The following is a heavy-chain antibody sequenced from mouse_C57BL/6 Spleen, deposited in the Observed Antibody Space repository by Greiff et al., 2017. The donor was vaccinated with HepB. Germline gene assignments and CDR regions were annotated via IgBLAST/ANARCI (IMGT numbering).Heavy chain of an antibody. CDR3: ARQIYYDYDKVLFFAY. CDR1: GYAFSSSW. J-gene: IGHJ3*01. D-gene: IGHD2-4*01. Sequence: VQLQQSGPELVKPGASVKISCKASGYAFSSSWMNWVKQRPGKGLEWIGRIYPGDGDTNYNGKFKGKATLTADKSSSTAYMQLSSLTSEDSAVYFCARQIYYDYDKVLFFAYWGQGTLVTVSA. CDR2: IYPGDGDT. V-gene: IGHV1-82*01.